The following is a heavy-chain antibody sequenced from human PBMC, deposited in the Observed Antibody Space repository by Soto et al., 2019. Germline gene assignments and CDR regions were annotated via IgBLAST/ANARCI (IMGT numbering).Heavy chain of an antibody. CDR3: AKSLDHQPHLWFAS. Sequence: GGSLRLSCAVSGFTVSNYAMTWVRQAPGKGLEWVSSISNSGIYTYYADSVKGRFTISRDNSKSTLYLQVNSLRVEDTAVYYCAKSLDHQPHLWFASWGQGTLVTV. V-gene: IGHV3-23*01. J-gene: IGHJ5*01. CDR2: ISNSGIYT. CDR1: GFTVSNYA. D-gene: IGHD2-21*01.